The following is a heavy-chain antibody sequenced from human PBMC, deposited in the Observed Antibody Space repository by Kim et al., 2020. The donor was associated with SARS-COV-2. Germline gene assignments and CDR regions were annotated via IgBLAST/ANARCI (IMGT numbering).Heavy chain of an antibody. CDR3: ARLLGRYSSVWYGGFDS. CDR2: IYYSGNT. Sequence: SETLSLTCTVSGGSINSYYWSWIRQSPGKGLEWIGYIYYSGNTNYNPFLKSRVTVSVDTSKNQFSLRLTSVTAADTAVYYCARLLGRYSSVWYGGFDSWGQGTLVTVSS. J-gene: IGHJ5*01. D-gene: IGHD6-19*01. V-gene: IGHV4-59*08. CDR1: GGSINSYY.